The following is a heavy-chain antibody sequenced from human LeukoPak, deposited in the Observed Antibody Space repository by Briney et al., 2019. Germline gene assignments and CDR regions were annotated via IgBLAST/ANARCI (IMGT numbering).Heavy chain of an antibody. CDR1: GFTFSSCA. CDR2: ISNDGSNK. V-gene: IGHV3-30-3*01. D-gene: IGHD3-22*01. J-gene: IGHJ4*02. Sequence: GGSLRLSCAASGFTFSSCAMHWVRQAPGKGLEWVAVISNDGSNKNYADSVKGRFTISRDTSKNTLYLQMNSLRAEDTAVYYCARDSSGGTAWYYFAYWGQGTLVTVSS. CDR3: ARDSSGGTAWYYFAY.